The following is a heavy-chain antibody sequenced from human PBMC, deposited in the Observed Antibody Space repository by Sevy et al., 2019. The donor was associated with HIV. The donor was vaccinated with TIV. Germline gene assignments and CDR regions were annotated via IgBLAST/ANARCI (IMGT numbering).Heavy chain of an antibody. CDR1: AFTFSSYS. V-gene: IGHV3-21*01. CDR3: ASRMYYYDSSGYYPWYFDY. CDR2: ISSSSSYI. J-gene: IGHJ4*02. Sequence: GGSLRLSCAASAFTFSSYSTNWVRQAPGKGLEWVSSISSSSSYIYYADSVKGRFTISRDNAKNSLYLQMNSLRAEDTAVYYCASRMYYYDSSGYYPWYFDYWGQGTLVTVSS. D-gene: IGHD3-22*01.